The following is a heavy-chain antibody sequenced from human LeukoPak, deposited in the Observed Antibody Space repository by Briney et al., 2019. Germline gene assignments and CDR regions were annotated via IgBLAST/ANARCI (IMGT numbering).Heavy chain of an antibody. J-gene: IGHJ5*02. V-gene: IGHV3-48*01. D-gene: IGHD5-12*01. CDR1: GFILSQYS. CDR3: ARDAGNSGYGCDL. Sequence: GGSLRLSCEASGFILSQYSMSWVRQAPGKGLEWVAHIRSSSETFYADSVKGRFTISRDNARNSLYLQMNNLRGEDTAIYYCARDAGNSGYGCDLWGQGTLVTVSS. CDR2: IRSSSET.